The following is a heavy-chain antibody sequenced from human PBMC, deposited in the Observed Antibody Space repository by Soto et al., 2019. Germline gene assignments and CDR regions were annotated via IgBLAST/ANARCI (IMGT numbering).Heavy chain of an antibody. D-gene: IGHD1-7*01. V-gene: IGHV4-61*01. CDR3: ARDITGTYYFDY. CDR2: IYYSGST. Sequence: SETLSLTCTVSGGSVSSGSYYWSWIRQPPGKGLEWIGYIYYSGSTNYNPSLKSRVTISVDTSKNQFSLKLSSVTAADTAVYYCARDITGTYYFDYWGQGTLVTVSS. CDR1: GGSVSSGSYY. J-gene: IGHJ4*02.